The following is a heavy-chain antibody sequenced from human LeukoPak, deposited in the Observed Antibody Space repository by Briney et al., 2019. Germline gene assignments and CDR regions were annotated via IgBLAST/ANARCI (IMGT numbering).Heavy chain of an antibody. D-gene: IGHD2-15*01. CDR3: ARGGGGGYCSGGSCYGVYYFDY. J-gene: IGHJ4*02. CDR2: ISSSSSYI. V-gene: IGHV3-21*01. Sequence: GGSLRLSCAASGFTFSSYSMNWVRQAPGRGLEWVSSISSSSSYIYYADSVKGRFTISRDNAKNSLYLQINSLRAEDTAVYYCARGGGGGYCSGGSCYGVYYFDYWGQGTLVTVSS. CDR1: GFTFSSYS.